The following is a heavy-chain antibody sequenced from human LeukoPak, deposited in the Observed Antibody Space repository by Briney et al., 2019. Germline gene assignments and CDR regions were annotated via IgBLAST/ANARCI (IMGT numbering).Heavy chain of an antibody. CDR2: VYYSGRT. CDR3: AGTFSESYYYYGMDV. J-gene: IGHJ6*02. CDR1: GGSISSYY. V-gene: IGHV4-59*01. D-gene: IGHD1-26*01. Sequence: SETLSLTCTVSGGSISSYYWSWIRQPPGKGLEWIGYVYYSGRTNYNPSLKSRVTISVDTSKNQFSLKLSSVTAADTAVYYCAGTFSESYYYYGMDVWGQGTTVTVSS.